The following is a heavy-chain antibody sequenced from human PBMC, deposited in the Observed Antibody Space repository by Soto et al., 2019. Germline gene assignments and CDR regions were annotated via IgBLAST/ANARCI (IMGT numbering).Heavy chain of an antibody. J-gene: IGHJ4*02. CDR2: INHSGST. CDR3: ARRYFDWLPYRYYFDY. CDR1: GGSFSGYY. Sequence: ETLSLTCAVYGGSFSGYYWSWIRQPPGKGLEWIGEINHSGSTNYNPSLKSRVTISVDTSKNQFSLKLSSVTAAGTAVYYCARRYFDWLPYRYYFDYWGQGTLVTVSS. V-gene: IGHV4-34*01. D-gene: IGHD3-9*01.